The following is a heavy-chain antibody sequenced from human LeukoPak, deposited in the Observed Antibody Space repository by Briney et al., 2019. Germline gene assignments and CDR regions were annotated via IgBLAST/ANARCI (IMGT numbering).Heavy chain of an antibody. CDR3: AREEGIVGATTSLDY. Sequence: SVKVSCKASGYTFTGYYMHWVRQAPGQGLEWMGWINPNSGGTNYARKFQGRVTMTRDTSISTAYMELSRLRSDDTAVYYCAREEGIVGATTSLDYWGQGTLVTVSS. J-gene: IGHJ4*02. V-gene: IGHV1-2*02. CDR1: GYTFTGYY. D-gene: IGHD1-26*01. CDR2: INPNSGGT.